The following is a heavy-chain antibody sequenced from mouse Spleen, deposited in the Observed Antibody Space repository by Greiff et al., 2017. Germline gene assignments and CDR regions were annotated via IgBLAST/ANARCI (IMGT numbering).Heavy chain of an antibody. Sequence: EVQLVESEGGLVQPGSSMKLSCTASGFTFSDYYMAWVRQVPEKGLEWVANINYDGSSTYYLDSLKSRFIISRDNAKNILYLQMSSLKSEDTATYYCARDRDWAMDYWGQGTSVTVSS. CDR2: INYDGSST. J-gene: IGHJ4*01. CDR1: GFTFSDYY. D-gene: IGHD3-1*01. V-gene: IGHV5-16*01. CDR3: ARDRDWAMDY.